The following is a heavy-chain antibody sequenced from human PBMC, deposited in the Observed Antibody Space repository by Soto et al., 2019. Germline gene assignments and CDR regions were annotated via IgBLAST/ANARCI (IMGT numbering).Heavy chain of an antibody. CDR3: AKVIQMVYEQSGVY. CDR2: ISGSGGST. Sequence: PGGSLRLSCAASGFTFSSYAMSWVRQAPGKGLEWVSAISGSGGSTYYADSVKGRFTISRDNSKNTLYLQMNSLRAEDTAVYYCAKVIQMVYEQSGVYWGQGTLVTVSS. D-gene: IGHD2-8*01. CDR1: GFTFSSYA. J-gene: IGHJ4*02. V-gene: IGHV3-23*01.